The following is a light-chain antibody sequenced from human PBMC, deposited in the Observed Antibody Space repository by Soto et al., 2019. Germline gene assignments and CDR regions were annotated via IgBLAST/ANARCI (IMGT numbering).Light chain of an antibody. J-gene: IGKJ1*01. CDR1: QSISER. V-gene: IGKV1-5*01. CDR2: DDY. CDR3: QHYCGMWP. Sequence: DIHITQSPSTLSSSVGDRVTITYRASQSISERLAWYKQKPGEETKFMIYDDYNLESGVQSRLSGSGSGTEFIITISSLQPDDFTTYYCQHYCGMWPFGQGTTV.